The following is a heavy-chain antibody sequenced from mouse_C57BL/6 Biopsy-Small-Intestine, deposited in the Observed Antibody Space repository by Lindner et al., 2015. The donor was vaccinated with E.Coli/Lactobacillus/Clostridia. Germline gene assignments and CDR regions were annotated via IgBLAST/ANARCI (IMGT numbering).Heavy chain of an antibody. V-gene: IGHV10-3*01. J-gene: IGHJ4*01. CDR1: GFTFNTYA. CDR2: IRSKSSNYAT. Sequence: VQLQESGGGLVQPKGSLKLSCAASGFTFNTYAMHWVRQAPGKGLEWVARIRSKSSNYATYYADSVKDRFTISRDDSQSMLYLQMNNLETEDTAMYYCVRDYYYGSSPYYAMDYWGQGTSVTVSS. D-gene: IGHD1-1*01. CDR3: VRDYYYGSSPYYAMDY.